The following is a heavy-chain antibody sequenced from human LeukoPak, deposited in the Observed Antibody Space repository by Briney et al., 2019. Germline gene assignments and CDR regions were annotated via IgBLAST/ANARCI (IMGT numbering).Heavy chain of an antibody. D-gene: IGHD3-10*01. CDR1: GGSINNSC. J-gene: IGHJ5*02. CDR2: IYYSGST. CDR3: ARHGGSGSYYNWFDP. Sequence: SETLSITSTVPGGSINNSCWCWIRQRPGKGRECIGNIYYSGSTNYNPSLKSRVTISVDTSKNQFSLNLSTVTAADTAVYYCARHGGSGSYYNWFDPWGQGTLVTVSS. V-gene: IGHV4-59*08.